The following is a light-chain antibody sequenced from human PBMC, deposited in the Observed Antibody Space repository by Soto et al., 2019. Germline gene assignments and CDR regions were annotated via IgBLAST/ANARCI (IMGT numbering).Light chain of an antibody. CDR2: GAS. CDR3: QQYGSSPWT. J-gene: IGKJ1*01. CDR1: QSVSSSY. V-gene: IGKV3-20*01. Sequence: EIVLTQSPGTLSLSPGERATLSCRASQSVSSSYLAWYQQKPGQAPRPLIYGASSRAIGIPDRFSGSGSGTDFTLTISRLEPEDFAVYYCQQYGSSPWTFGQEAKVHIK.